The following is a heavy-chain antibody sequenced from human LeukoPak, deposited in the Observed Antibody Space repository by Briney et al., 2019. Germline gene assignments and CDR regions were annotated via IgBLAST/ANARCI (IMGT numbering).Heavy chain of an antibody. CDR3: ARERDSGALDY. CDR2: IYHSGST. CDR1: GGSISSGGYS. V-gene: IGHV4-30-2*01. D-gene: IGHD5-24*01. J-gene: IGHJ4*02. Sequence: SETLSLTCAVSGGSISSGGYSWSWIRQPPGKGLEWIGYIYHSGSTYYNPSLKSRVTISVDRSKNQFSLKLSPVTAADTAVYYCARERDSGALDYWGQGTLVTVSS.